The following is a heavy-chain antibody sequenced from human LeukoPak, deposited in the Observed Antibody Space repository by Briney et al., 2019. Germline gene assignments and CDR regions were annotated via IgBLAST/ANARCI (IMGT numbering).Heavy chain of an antibody. V-gene: IGHV3-64D*08. Sequence: GGSLRLSCSVSGFNLISYAMHWVRQAPGKRLEYVSSISSNGESTYYADSVKGRFSVSRDNSKNTLYLQMSSLRVEDTAVYYCVKDRFIDYWGQGTLVTVSS. CDR2: ISSNGEST. J-gene: IGHJ4*02. CDR1: GFNLISYA. CDR3: VKDRFIDY.